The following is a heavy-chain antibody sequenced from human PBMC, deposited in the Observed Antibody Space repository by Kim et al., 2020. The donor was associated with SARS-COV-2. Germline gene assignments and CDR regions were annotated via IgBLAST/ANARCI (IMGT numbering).Heavy chain of an antibody. D-gene: IGHD5-12*01. V-gene: IGHV4-31*03. CDR2: IYYSGST. CDR1: GGSISSGGYY. CDR3: ARAMASGYDPYFDY. J-gene: IGHJ4*02. Sequence: SETLSLTCTVSGGSISSGGYYWSWIRQHPGKGLEWIGYIYYSGSTYYNPSLKSRVTISVDTSKNQFSLKLSSVTAADTAVYYCARAMASGYDPYFDYWGQGTLVTVSS.